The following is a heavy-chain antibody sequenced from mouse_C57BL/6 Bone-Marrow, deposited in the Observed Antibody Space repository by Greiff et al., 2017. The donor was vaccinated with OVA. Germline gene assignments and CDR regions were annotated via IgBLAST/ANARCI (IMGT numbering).Heavy chain of an antibody. CDR3: ARSRISYDGYSPDYFDD. CDR1: GYSITSGYY. V-gene: IGHV3-6*01. CDR2: ISYDGSN. D-gene: IGHD2-3*01. J-gene: IGHJ2*01. Sequence: EVQLQESGPGLVKPSQSLSLTCSVTGYSITSGYYWNWIRQFPGNKLEWMGYISYDGSNNYNPSLKNRISITRDTSKNQFFLKLNSVTTEDTATYYCARSRISYDGYSPDYFDDWGQGTTLTVSS.